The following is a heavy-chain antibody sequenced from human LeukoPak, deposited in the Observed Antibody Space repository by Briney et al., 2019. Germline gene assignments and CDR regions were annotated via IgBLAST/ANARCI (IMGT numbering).Heavy chain of an antibody. CDR2: INIDGST. V-gene: IGHV3-74*01. Sequence: GGSLRLSCAASGFTFRNYWMHWVRQAPGKGLVWVSRINIDGSTRYADSVEGRFTISRDNAKNTLYLQMNSLRAEDTAVHYCARAGGSGWFDPWGQGTLVTVSS. CDR3: ARAGGSGWFDP. D-gene: IGHD3-10*01. J-gene: IGHJ5*02. CDR1: GFTFRNYW.